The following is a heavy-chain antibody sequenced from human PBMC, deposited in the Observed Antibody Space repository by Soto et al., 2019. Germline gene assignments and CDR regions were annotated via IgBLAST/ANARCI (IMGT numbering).Heavy chain of an antibody. V-gene: IGHV3-48*02. Sequence: GGSLRLSCAASGFTFSSYSMNWVRQAPGKGLEWVSYISSSSSTIYYADSVKGRFTISRDNAKNSLYLQMNSLRDEDTAVYYCAREPGGYYDSSGYLNGFDPWGQGTLVTVSS. D-gene: IGHD3-22*01. CDR2: ISSSSSTI. CDR1: GFTFSSYS. J-gene: IGHJ5*02. CDR3: AREPGGYYDSSGYLNGFDP.